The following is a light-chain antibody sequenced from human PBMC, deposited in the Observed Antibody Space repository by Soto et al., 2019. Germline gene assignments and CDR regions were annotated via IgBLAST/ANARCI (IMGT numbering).Light chain of an antibody. CDR3: QQYNNWGLS. V-gene: IGKV3D-15*01. J-gene: IGKJ4*01. CDR2: GSS. CDR1: ENVGTN. Sequence: IVMTQSPATLSVSPGDEVTLSCRASENVGTNLAWYQQTAGQAPRLLIYGSSTRATGIPATFSGSGSGTEFPLPISSLQSEESAIYYCQQYNNWGLSFGGGTKVEIK.